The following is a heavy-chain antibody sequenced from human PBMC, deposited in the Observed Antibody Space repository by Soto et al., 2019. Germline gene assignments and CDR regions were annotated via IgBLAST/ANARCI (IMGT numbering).Heavy chain of an antibody. D-gene: IGHD2-2*01. J-gene: IGHJ4*02. CDR1: GGTFSSYT. V-gene: IGHV1-69*02. Sequence: QVQLVQSGAEVKKPGSSVKVSCKASGGTFSSYTISWVRQAPGQGLEWMGRIIPILGIANYAQKFQGRVTITADKSTSTAYMELSSLRSEDTAVYYGARGSKSRNGNLAYWGKGTLVTVSS. CDR2: IIPILGIA. CDR3: ARGSKSRNGNLAY.